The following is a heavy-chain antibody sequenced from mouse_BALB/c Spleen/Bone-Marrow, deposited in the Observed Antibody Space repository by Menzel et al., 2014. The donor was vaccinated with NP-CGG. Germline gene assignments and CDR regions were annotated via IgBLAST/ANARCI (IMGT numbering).Heavy chain of an antibody. CDR2: INPSNGRT. J-gene: IGHJ3*01. CDR1: GYTFTTYW. D-gene: IGHD2-14*01. V-gene: IGHV1S81*02. CDR3: ARDYGCDGGFAWFVY. Sequence: VKLMESGAELVKPGASVKLSCRASGYTFTTYWMQLVKQRPGQGPGWIGEINPSNGRTNYNEKFKSKATLTVDKSSSTAYMKLSSLTSEDSAVYYCARDYGCDGGFAWFVYWGQGTLVTVSA.